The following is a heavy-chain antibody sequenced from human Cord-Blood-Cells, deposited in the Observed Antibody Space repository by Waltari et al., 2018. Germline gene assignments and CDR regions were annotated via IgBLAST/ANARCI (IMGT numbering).Heavy chain of an antibody. CDR3: ARAPYSKAPYYYYYYMDV. J-gene: IGHJ6*03. CDR2: IIPIFGTA. CDR1: GGTFSSYA. D-gene: IGHD4-4*01. Sequence: QVQLVQSGAEVKKPGSSVKVSCQASGGTFSSYAISWVRQPPGHGLEWMGGIIPIFGTANYAQKFQGRVTITADESTSTAYMELSSLRSEDTAVYYCARAPYSKAPYYYYYYMDVWGKGTTVTVSS. V-gene: IGHV1-69*01.